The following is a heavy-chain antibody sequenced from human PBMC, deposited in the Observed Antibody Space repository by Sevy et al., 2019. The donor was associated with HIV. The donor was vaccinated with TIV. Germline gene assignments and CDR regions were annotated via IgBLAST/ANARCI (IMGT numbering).Heavy chain of an antibody. D-gene: IGHD3-22*01. Sequence: GGSLRLSCAASGFTFSDYYMSWIRQAPGKGLEWVSYISRSGSTINYADSVKGRFTISRDNAKNSLYLQINSPRAEDTDVYYCARENTMIEEPGWFDPWGQGTLVTVSS. V-gene: IGHV3-11*01. CDR2: ISRSGSTI. CDR3: ARENTMIEEPGWFDP. CDR1: GFTFSDYY. J-gene: IGHJ5*02.